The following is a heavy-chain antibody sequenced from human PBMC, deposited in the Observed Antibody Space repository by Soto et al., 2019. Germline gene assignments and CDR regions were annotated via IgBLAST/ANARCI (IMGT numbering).Heavy chain of an antibody. J-gene: IGHJ6*02. Sequence: SSVKVSCKASGGTFSSYAISWVRQAPGQGLEWMGGIIPIFGTANYAQKFQGRVTITADESTSTAYMELSSLRSEDTAVYYCASPTRDYSKGCMDVSGQGTTVTLSS. CDR1: GGTFSSYA. CDR3: ASPTRDYSKGCMDV. V-gene: IGHV1-69*13. CDR2: IIPIFGTA. D-gene: IGHD2-15*01.